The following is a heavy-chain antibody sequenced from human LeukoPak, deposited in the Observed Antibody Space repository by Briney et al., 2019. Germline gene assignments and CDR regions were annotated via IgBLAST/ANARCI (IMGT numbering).Heavy chain of an antibody. V-gene: IGHV1-2*04. CDR3: VRAPTRIRTPARSRLDI. CDR2: ISPNSGDT. J-gene: IGHJ3*02. Sequence: ASVKLSCKASGYTFTVYYIHWVRHAPGQGLELMGWISPNSGDTNYAEKSQGWVTMTRDTSISTAYMKLSRLRSDDTAVYYCVRAPTRIRTPARSRLDIWGQGTMVTVSS. D-gene: IGHD1-26*01. CDR1: GYTFTVYY.